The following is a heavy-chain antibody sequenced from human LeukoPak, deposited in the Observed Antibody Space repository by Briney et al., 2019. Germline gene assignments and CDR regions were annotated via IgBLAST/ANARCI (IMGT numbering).Heavy chain of an antibody. Sequence: ASVKVSCKAPGYTFTNYAIHWVRQAPGQRLEWMGWFNSDSGNTEYSQKFQGRVIITRDTSASTAYMEVSSLRPEDTAVFFCARGGPNRSGWTLDYWGQGTLVTVSS. CDR3: ARGGPNRSGWTLDY. CDR2: FNSDSGNT. V-gene: IGHV1-3*01. D-gene: IGHD6-19*01. J-gene: IGHJ4*02. CDR1: GYTFTNYA.